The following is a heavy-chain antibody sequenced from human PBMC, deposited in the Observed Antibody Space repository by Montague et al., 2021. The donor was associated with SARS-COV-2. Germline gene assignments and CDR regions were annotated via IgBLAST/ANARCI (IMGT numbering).Heavy chain of an antibody. Sequence: SLRLSCAASGFTFSSYAMHWVRQAPGKGLEWVAVISYDGSNKYYADSVKGRFTISRDNSKNTLYLQMNSLRAEDTAMYYCARDLGSYYCMDVWGQGTTVPGSS. CDR2: ISYDGSNK. CDR1: GFTFSSYA. V-gene: IGHV3-30*04. J-gene: IGHJ6*02. CDR3: ARDLGSYYCMDV.